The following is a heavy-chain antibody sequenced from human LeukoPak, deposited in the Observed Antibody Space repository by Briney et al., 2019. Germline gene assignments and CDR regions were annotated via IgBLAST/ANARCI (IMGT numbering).Heavy chain of an antibody. Sequence: PSETLSLTCTVSGVSISSYYWNRIRQPPGKGLEWIGYMYYSGSSNYNPSLKSRVTISVDTSKNQFSLKLTSVAAADTAVYFCARLSRGSSAGFDYWGQGILVTVSS. CDR2: MYYSGSS. V-gene: IGHV4-59*01. J-gene: IGHJ4*02. CDR1: GVSISSYY. CDR3: ARLSRGSSAGFDY. D-gene: IGHD6-6*01.